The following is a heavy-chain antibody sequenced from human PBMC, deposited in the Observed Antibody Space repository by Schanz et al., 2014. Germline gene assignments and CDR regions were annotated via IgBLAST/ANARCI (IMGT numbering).Heavy chain of an antibody. J-gene: IGHJ4*02. CDR3: ARGGFGEVSYFDY. CDR2: ISYDGSKK. Sequence: VQLVESGGGLVQPGGSLRLSCAASGFSVGNKYMNWVRQAPGKGLEWVGVISYDGSKKSYADSVKGRFTISRDNSKNTLYLQMNSLRPEDTAVYDCARGGFGEVSYFDYWGQGTLVTVSS. D-gene: IGHD3-10*01. CDR1: GFSVGNKY. V-gene: IGHV3-30*03.